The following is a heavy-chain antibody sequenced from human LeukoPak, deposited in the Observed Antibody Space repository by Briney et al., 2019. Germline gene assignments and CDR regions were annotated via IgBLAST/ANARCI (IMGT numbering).Heavy chain of an antibody. CDR1: GFTFSEYS. CDR3: ARDYGMDV. Sequence: GGSLRLSCAASGFTFSEYSMNWVRQAPGKGLEWVSSISSGSSYMYYADSLKGRFTISRDNAKNSLYLEMSSLRAEDTAVYYCARDYGMDVWGQGTTVTVS. CDR2: ISSGSSYM. V-gene: IGHV3-21*01. J-gene: IGHJ6*02.